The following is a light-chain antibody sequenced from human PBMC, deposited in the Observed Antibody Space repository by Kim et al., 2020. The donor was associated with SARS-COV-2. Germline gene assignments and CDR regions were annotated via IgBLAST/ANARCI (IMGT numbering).Light chain of an antibody. CDR1: QSVSSSY. V-gene: IGKV3-20*01. CDR3: QQYGSSPLT. Sequence: EIELTQSPGTLSLSPGERATLSCRASQSVSSSYLAWYQQKPGQAPRLLIYGASSRATGIPDRLSGSGSGTDFTLTISRLEPEDFAVYYCQQYGSSPLTFGGGTKVDIK. J-gene: IGKJ4*01. CDR2: GAS.